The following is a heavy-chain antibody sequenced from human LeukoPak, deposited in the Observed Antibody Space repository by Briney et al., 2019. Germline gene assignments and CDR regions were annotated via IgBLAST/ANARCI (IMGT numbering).Heavy chain of an antibody. CDR1: GFTVSRNN. CDR3: ARDTENSTYGWGAFDI. D-gene: IGHD2/OR15-2a*01. V-gene: IGHV3-66*01. J-gene: IGHJ3*02. CDR2: IYSGGNT. Sequence: GGSVRLSCAASGFTVSRNNMNWVRQAPGKGLVWVSVIYSGGNTYYADSVKDRFTISRDKSKNTLYLQMSGLRTDDTAVYYCARDTENSTYGWGAFDIWAQGTMVTVSS.